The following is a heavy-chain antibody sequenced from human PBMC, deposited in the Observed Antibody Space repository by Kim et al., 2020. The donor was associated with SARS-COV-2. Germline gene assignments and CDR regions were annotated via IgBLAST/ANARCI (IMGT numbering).Heavy chain of an antibody. CDR1: GFTFSSYL. CDR2: ISGSGATT. D-gene: IGHD3-3*01. V-gene: IGHV3-23*01. CDR3: AKAFARFEGA. Sequence: GGSLRLSCSASGFTFSSYLMHWVRQAPGEGLEWVSGISGSGATTYYADSVKGRFTISRDNSKDTLYLQMNSLRGEDTAVYYCAKAFARFEGAWGQGPLVTVSS. J-gene: IGHJ4*02.